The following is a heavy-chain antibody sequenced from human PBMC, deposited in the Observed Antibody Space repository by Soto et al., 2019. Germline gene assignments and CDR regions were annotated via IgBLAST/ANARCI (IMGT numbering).Heavy chain of an antibody. V-gene: IGHV4-31*03. J-gene: IGHJ4*02. CDR3: ASVYYYGSGSYSPADY. CDR1: GGSISSGGYY. Sequence: QVQLQESGPGLVKPSQTLSLTCTVSGGSISSGGYYWSWIRQHPGKGLEWIGYIYYSGSTYYNPSLKSRVTISVDTSKNQFALKLSSVTAADTAVYYCASVYYYGSGSYSPADYWGQGTLVTVSS. D-gene: IGHD3-10*01. CDR2: IYYSGST.